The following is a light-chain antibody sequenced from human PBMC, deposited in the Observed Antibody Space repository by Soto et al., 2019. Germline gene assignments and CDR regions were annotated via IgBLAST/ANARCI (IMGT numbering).Light chain of an antibody. CDR2: GAS. J-gene: IGKJ1*01. Sequence: ELVLTQSPATLSVSPGERATLSCRASQSVSSDLAWYHQKPGQAPRLLIYGASTRATGIPARFSGSGSGTEFTLTINSLQSEDFAVYYCQQYNTWPRTFGQGTKVEIK. CDR1: QSVSSD. CDR3: QQYNTWPRT. V-gene: IGKV3-15*01.